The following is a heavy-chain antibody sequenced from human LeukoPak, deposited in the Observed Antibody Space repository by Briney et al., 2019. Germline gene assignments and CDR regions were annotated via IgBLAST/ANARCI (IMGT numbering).Heavy chain of an antibody. CDR3: ARDGGLYCGGDCGY. V-gene: IGHV4-30-4*01. CDR2: IYYSGST. CDR1: GGSISSGDYY. Sequence: SETQSLTCTVSGGSISSGDYYWSWIRQPPGKGLEWIGYIYYSGSTYYNPSLKSRVTISVDTSKNQFSLKLSSVTAADTAVYYCARDGGLYCGGDCGYWGQGTLVTVSS. J-gene: IGHJ4*02. D-gene: IGHD2-21*02.